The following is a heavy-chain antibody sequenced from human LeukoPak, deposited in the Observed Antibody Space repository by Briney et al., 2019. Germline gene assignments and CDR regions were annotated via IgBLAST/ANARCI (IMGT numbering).Heavy chain of an antibody. CDR2: IKQDGSEK. D-gene: IGHD3-9*01. J-gene: IGHJ4*02. V-gene: IGHV3-7*03. CDR3: AKGPGLRYFDWLGYMDY. Sequence: GGSLRLSCAASGFTFSSYWMTWVRQAPGKGLEWVASIKQDGSEKYYVDSVKGRFTISRDNAKNSLYLQMNSLRAEDTAVYYCAKGPGLRYFDWLGYMDYWGQGTLVTVSS. CDR1: GFTFSSYW.